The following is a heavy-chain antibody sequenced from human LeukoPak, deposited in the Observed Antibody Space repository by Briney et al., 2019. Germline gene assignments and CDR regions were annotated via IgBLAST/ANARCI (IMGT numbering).Heavy chain of an antibody. CDR3: ARDRTTDYYDSSGEEAFDI. Sequence: GGSLRLSCAASGFTFSDYYMSRIRQAPGKGLEWVSYISSSGSTIYYADSVKGRFTISRDNAKNSLYLQMNSLRAEDTAVYYCARDRTTDYYDSSGEEAFDIWGQGTMVTVSS. V-gene: IGHV3-11*04. CDR1: GFTFSDYY. J-gene: IGHJ3*02. D-gene: IGHD3-22*01. CDR2: ISSSGSTI.